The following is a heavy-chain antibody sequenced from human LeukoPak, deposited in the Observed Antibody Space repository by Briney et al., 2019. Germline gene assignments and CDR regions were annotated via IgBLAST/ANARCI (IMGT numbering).Heavy chain of an antibody. D-gene: IGHD3-10*01. CDR1: GYSISSGYY. V-gene: IGHV4-38-2*02. Sequence: SETLSLTCTVSGYSISSGYYWGWIRQPPGKGLEWIGSIYHSGSTYYNPSLKSRVTISVDTSKNQFSLKLSSVTAADTAIYYCAKHYMGSSYNRGLDYWGQGTLVTVSP. CDR2: IYHSGST. CDR3: AKHYMGSSYNRGLDY. J-gene: IGHJ4*02.